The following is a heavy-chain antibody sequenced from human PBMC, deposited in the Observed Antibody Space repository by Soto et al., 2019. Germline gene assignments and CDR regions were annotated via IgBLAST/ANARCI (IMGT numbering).Heavy chain of an antibody. Sequence: TLCLSCAVSGVSISSGGYSWSWIRQPPGKGLEWIGYIYHSGSTYYNPSLKSRVTISVDMSKNQFSLKLSSVTAAATAVYYCAREAYYGNWFDPWGQGTPVTVSS. CDR2: IYHSGST. V-gene: IGHV4-30-2*01. J-gene: IGHJ5*02. CDR3: AREAYYGNWFDP. D-gene: IGHD3-10*01. CDR1: GVSISSGGYS.